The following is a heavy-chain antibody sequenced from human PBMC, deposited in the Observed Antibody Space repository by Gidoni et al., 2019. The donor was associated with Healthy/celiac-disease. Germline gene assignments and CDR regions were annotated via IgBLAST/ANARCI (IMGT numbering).Heavy chain of an antibody. CDR1: GFTFSSYS. D-gene: IGHD3-22*01. CDR3: ARDLGAMYYDSSGYYSINFDY. Sequence: EVQLVESGGGLVKPGGSLRLSCAASGFTFSSYSMNWVRQAPGKGLEWVSSISSSSSYIYYADSVKGRFTISRDNAKNSLYLQMNSLRAEDTAVYYCARDLGAMYYDSSGYYSINFDYWGQGTLVTVSS. CDR2: ISSSSSYI. J-gene: IGHJ4*02. V-gene: IGHV3-21*01.